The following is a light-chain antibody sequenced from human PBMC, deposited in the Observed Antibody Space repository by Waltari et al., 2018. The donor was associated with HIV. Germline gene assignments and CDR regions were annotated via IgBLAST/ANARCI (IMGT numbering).Light chain of an antibody. CDR3: QQYGSSRVT. V-gene: IGKV3-20*01. CDR2: GAS. J-gene: IGKJ5*01. Sequence: EIVLTQSPGTLSSSPGERATLSCKASQSVSNRYLGWYQQKPGQAPRLLIYGASSRATGIPDRFTGSGSGTDFTLTISRLEPEDFAVYFCQQYGSSRVTFGQGTRLEI. CDR1: QSVSNRY.